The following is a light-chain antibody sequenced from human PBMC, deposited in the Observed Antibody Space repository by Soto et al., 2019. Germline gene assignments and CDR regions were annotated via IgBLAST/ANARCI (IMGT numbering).Light chain of an antibody. CDR2: GAS. V-gene: IGKV3D-20*02. J-gene: IGKJ1*01. CDR1: QSVSSSY. Sequence: EIVLTQSPGTLSLSPGERATVSCRASQSVSSSYLAWYQHKPGQAPRLLISGASNRAAGIPDRFSGSGSGTEFTLTISSLEPEDLAVYYCQQRSNWPRTFGQGTKVDIK. CDR3: QQRSNWPRT.